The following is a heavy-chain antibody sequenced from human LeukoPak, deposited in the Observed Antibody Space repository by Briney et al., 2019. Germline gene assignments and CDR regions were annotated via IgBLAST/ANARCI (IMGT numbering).Heavy chain of an antibody. D-gene: IGHD3-10*01. CDR2: ISAYNGNT. CDR1: GGTFSSYV. Sequence: ASVKVSCKASGGTFSSYVISWVRQAPGQRREWMGWISAYNGNTNYAQKLQGRVTMTPDTSTSTAYMELRSLRSDDTAVYYSARSPRLVRGDAFDIWGQGTMVTVSS. CDR3: ARSPRLVRGDAFDI. V-gene: IGHV1-18*01. J-gene: IGHJ3*02.